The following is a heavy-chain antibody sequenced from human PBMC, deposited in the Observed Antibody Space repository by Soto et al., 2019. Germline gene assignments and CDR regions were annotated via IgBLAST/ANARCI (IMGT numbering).Heavy chain of an antibody. D-gene: IGHD3-16*01. Sequence: QLQLQESGPGLVKPSETLSLTCTVSGGSISSSSYYWGWIRQPPGKGLEWIGSIYYSGYTYYNPXLKTRVTISVDXSXNXXSLQLSSVTAADTAVYYCARHNGPLYVGYYYDMDVWGQGTTVTVSS. J-gene: IGHJ6*02. CDR2: IYYSGYT. V-gene: IGHV4-39*01. CDR1: GGSISSSSYY. CDR3: ARHNGPLYVGYYYDMDV.